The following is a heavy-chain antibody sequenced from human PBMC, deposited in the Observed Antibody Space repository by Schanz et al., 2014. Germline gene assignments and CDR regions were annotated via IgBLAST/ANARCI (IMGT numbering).Heavy chain of an antibody. Sequence: VQLLESGGGVVQPGRSLRLSCAASGFTFSKYGVHWVRQTPGKGLEWVSFISSSGTSIYYADSVKGRFTISRDNSKNTLYLQMNSLRAEDTAVYYCAKQHGVIQQVSDYWGQGTLXTVAS. CDR1: GFTFSKYG. V-gene: IGHV3-NL1*01. J-gene: IGHJ4*02. CDR3: AKQHGVIQQVSDY. CDR2: ISSSGTSI. D-gene: IGHD3-22*01.